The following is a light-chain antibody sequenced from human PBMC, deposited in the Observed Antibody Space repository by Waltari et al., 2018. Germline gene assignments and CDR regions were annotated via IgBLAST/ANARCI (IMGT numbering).Light chain of an antibody. CDR2: DVS. CDR3: SSYISSSTLEL. Sequence: QSALTQPASVSGSPGQSITISCTGTSSAVGAYNYVPWYQQHPGKAPKLIIFDVSNRPSGVSNRFSGSKSGNTASLTISGLQAEDEADYYCSSYISSSTLELFGGGTSLTVL. V-gene: IGLV2-14*03. J-gene: IGLJ2*01. CDR1: SSAVGAYNY.